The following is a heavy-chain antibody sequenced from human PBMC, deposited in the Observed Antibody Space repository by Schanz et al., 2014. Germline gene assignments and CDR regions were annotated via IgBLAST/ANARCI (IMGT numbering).Heavy chain of an antibody. CDR1: GFVFGDYY. CDR2: ITGASDHI. Sequence: VHLLESGGGLVEPGGSLRLSCAASGFVFGDYYMTWIRQAPGKGLEWVSGITGASDHIDYADSVKGRFTISRDNSKNTLYVEMNSLRVEDTAVYYCAKTLFPGGTQAFGDWGRGTLVAVSS. V-gene: IGHV3-23*01. J-gene: IGHJ4*02. CDR3: AKTLFPGGTQAFGD. D-gene: IGHD2-8*02.